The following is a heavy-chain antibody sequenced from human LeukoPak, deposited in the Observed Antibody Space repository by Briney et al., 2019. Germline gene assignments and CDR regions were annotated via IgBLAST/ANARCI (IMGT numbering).Heavy chain of an antibody. CDR3: ARSALWFGESLDY. J-gene: IGHJ4*02. D-gene: IGHD3-10*01. Sequence: GGSLRLSCAASGFTFSSNYMSWVRQAPGKGLEWVSVIYSGGSTYYADSVKGRFTISRDNSKNTLYLQMNSLRAEDTAVYYCARSALWFGESLDYWGQGTLVTVSS. CDR1: GFTFSSNY. V-gene: IGHV3-53*01. CDR2: IYSGGST.